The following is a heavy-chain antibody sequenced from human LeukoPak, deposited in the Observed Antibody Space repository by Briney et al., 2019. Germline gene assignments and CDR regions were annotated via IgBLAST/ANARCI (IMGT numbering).Heavy chain of an antibody. J-gene: IGHJ4*02. CDR2: IGPDGSFK. CDR3: ARAIDVADY. CDR1: GFTFSSYA. D-gene: IGHD3-10*02. V-gene: IGHV3-7*01. Sequence: PGGSLRLSCEASGFTFSSYAMSWVRQAPGKGLEWVANIGPDGSFKFYADSMRGRFTISRDNAKNSVFLQLDNLTPGDTAVYYCARAIDVADYWGQGTLVAVSP.